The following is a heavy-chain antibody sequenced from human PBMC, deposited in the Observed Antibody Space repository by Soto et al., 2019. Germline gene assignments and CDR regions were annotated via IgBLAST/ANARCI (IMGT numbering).Heavy chain of an antibody. J-gene: IGHJ5*02. D-gene: IGHD2-2*01. CDR1: CAPITWGDYS. Sequence: SETLSLTCAISCAPITWGDYSWNWIRQPPGKGLEWIGYIFHGGSTYYNPSLRSRVTISVDRSRTQFSLKMSSVTAADTAVYYCARGRVVVPAAVMFNCLDPWGQGALVTVSS. V-gene: IGHV4-30-2*01. CDR2: IFHGGST. CDR3: ARGRVVVPAAVMFNCLDP.